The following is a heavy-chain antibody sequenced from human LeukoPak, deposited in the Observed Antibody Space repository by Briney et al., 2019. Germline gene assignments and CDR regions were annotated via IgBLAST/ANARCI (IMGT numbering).Heavy chain of an antibody. CDR3: AADQVYDSSDYYWFDY. D-gene: IGHD3-22*01. CDR2: IVVGSGNT. CDR1: GFTFTSSA. J-gene: IGHJ4*02. Sequence: ASVKVSCKASGFTFTSSAVQWVRQARGQRLEWIGWIVVGSGNTNYAQKFQERVTITRDMSTSTAYMELSSLRSEDTAVYYCAADQVYDSSDYYWFDYWGQGTLVTVSS. V-gene: IGHV1-58*01.